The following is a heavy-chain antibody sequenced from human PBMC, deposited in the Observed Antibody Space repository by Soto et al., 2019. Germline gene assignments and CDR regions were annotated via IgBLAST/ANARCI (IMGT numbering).Heavy chain of an antibody. CDR2: IYWDDDK. CDR3: AHRSRFTVVTPLWWFDY. V-gene: IGHV2-5*02. D-gene: IGHD2-21*02. Sequence: SGPTLVNPTHTLTLTCTFSGFSLSTSGVGVGWIRQPPGKALEWLALIYWDDDKRYSPSLKSRLTITKDTSKNQVVLTMTNMDPVDTSTYYCAHRSRFTVVTPLWWFDYRGKGTPVTVSS. CDR1: GFSLSTSGVG. J-gene: IGHJ4*02.